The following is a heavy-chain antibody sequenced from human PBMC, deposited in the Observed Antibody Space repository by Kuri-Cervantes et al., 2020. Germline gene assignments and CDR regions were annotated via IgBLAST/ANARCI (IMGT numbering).Heavy chain of an antibody. CDR3: ARDIYDSSGYYPDY. CDR2: ISYDGSNK. CDR1: GFTFSSYS. J-gene: IGHJ4*02. D-gene: IGHD3-22*01. V-gene: IGHV3-30*03. Sequence: GESLKISCAASGFTFSSYSMNWVRQAPGKGLEWVAVISYDGSNKYYADSVKGRFTISRDNSKNTLYLQMNSLRAEDTAVYYCARDIYDSSGYYPDYWGQGTLVTVSS.